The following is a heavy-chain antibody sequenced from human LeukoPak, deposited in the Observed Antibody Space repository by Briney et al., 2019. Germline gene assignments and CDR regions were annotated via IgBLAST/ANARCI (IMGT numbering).Heavy chain of an antibody. Sequence: ASVKVSCKASGYTFTGYYMHWVRQAPGQGLEWMGWINPNSGGTNYAQKFQGRVTMTRDTPISTAYMELSRLRSDDTAVYYCARGVKDIVVVPAIDYWGQGTLVTVSS. V-gene: IGHV1-2*02. D-gene: IGHD2-2*01. J-gene: IGHJ4*02. CDR1: GYTFTGYY. CDR2: INPNSGGT. CDR3: ARGVKDIVVVPAIDY.